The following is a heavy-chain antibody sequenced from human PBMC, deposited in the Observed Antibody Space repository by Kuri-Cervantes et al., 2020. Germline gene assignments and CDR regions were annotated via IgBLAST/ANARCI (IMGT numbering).Heavy chain of an antibody. D-gene: IGHD4-23*01. Sequence: GESLKISCAASGFTFSNYWINWVRQAPGKGLEWVANIKQDGSEKSYVDSVKGRFTISRDNAKNSLYLQMNSLRADDTAVYYCASGIYGGKDYWGQGTLVTVSS. CDR2: IKQDGSEK. CDR3: ASGIYGGKDY. CDR1: GFTFSNYW. J-gene: IGHJ4*02. V-gene: IGHV3-7*01.